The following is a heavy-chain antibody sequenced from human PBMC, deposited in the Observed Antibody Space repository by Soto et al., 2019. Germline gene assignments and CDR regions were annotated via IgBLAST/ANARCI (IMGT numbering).Heavy chain of an antibody. D-gene: IGHD2-2*01. CDR3: AKEMIVVVPAAIEPGARGLGDYFDY. Sequence: GGSLRLSCAASGFTFSSYAMSWVRQAPGKGLEWVSAISGSGGSTYYADSVKGRFTISRDNSKNTLYLQMNSPRAEDTAVYYCAKEMIVVVPAAIEPGARGLGDYFDYWGQGTLVTVSS. V-gene: IGHV3-23*01. J-gene: IGHJ4*02. CDR1: GFTFSSYA. CDR2: ISGSGGST.